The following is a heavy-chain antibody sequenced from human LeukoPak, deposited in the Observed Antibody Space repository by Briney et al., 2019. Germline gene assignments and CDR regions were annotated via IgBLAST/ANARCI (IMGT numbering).Heavy chain of an antibody. CDR1: GYTFTSYY. CDR2: INPSGGGT. D-gene: IGHD6-19*01. J-gene: IGHJ4*02. V-gene: IGHV1-46*01. Sequence: ASVKVSCKASGYTFTSYYMHWVRQAPGQGLEWMGIINPSGGGTSYAQKFQGRVTMTRDTSTSTVYMELSSLRSEDTAVYYCARGGGTLQAVAATGFDYWGQGTLVTVSS. CDR3: ARGGGTLQAVAATGFDY.